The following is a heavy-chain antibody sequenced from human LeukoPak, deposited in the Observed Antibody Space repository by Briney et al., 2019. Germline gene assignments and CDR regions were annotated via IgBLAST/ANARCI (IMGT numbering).Heavy chain of an antibody. J-gene: IGHJ2*01. CDR1: GFTFSSYA. CDR3: AKGATVTNLNWYSDL. Sequence: GGSLRLSCAASGFTFSSYAMSWVRQAPGKGLEWVSAISGSGDSTYYADSVKGRFTISRDNSYNTLYLQMNSLRAEDTAAYYCAKGATVTNLNWYSDLWGRGTLVTVSS. D-gene: IGHD4-17*01. CDR2: ISGSGDST. V-gene: IGHV3-23*01.